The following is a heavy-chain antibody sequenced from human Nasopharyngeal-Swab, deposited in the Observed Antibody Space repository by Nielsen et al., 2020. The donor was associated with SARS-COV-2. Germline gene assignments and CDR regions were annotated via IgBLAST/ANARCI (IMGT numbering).Heavy chain of an antibody. D-gene: IGHD1-26*01. Sequence: ASVKVSCKVSGYTLTELSMHWVRRAPGKGLEWVGGFDPEDGETIYAQKFQGGVTMTEDTSTDTAYMELSSLTSEDTAVYYCTTVAGSYGRFDYWGQGTLVTASS. V-gene: IGHV1-24*01. J-gene: IGHJ4*02. CDR3: TTVAGSYGRFDY. CDR2: FDPEDGET. CDR1: GYTLTELS.